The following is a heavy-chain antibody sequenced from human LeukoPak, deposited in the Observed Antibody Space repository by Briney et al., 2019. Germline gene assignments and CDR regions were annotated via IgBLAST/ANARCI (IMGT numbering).Heavy chain of an antibody. CDR2: IRYDGSEK. CDR1: GFTFSDYS. Sequence: GGSLRLSCAASGFTFSDYSMNWVRQATGKGLEWVAFIRYDGSEKYYVDSVKGRFTISRDNSKNTLYLQMNSLRVEDTAVYYCAKGRDYAVDYWGQGSLVTVSS. CDR3: AKGRDYAVDY. D-gene: IGHD4-17*01. J-gene: IGHJ4*02. V-gene: IGHV3-30*02.